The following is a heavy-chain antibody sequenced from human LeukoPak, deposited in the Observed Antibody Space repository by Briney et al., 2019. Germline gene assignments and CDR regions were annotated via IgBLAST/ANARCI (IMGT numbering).Heavy chain of an antibody. J-gene: IGHJ4*02. Sequence: GGSLRLSCAASGFTFDDYGMSWVRQAPGKGLEWVSGINWNGGSTGYADSVKGRFTISRDNAKNSLYLQMNSLRAEDTALYYCARDAYTTGTTGYFDYWGQGTLVTVSS. V-gene: IGHV3-20*04. CDR1: GFTFDDYG. CDR2: INWNGGST. D-gene: IGHD1-7*01. CDR3: ARDAYTTGTTGYFDY.